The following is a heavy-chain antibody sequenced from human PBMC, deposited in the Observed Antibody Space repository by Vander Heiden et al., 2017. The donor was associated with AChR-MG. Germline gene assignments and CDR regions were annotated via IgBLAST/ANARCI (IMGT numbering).Heavy chain of an antibody. V-gene: IGHV3-21*01. Sequence: QLVESGGGLVKPGGSLRLSCAASGFTFSSYSMNWFRQAPGKGLEWVSSISSISNYIYYADSVKGRFTISRDNARNSLYLQMNSLRAEDTAVYYCARGAAAAATSRTAYWGQGTLVTVSA. CDR3: ARGAAAAATSRTAY. J-gene: IGHJ4*02. D-gene: IGHD6-13*01. CDR1: GFTFSSYS. CDR2: ISSISNYI.